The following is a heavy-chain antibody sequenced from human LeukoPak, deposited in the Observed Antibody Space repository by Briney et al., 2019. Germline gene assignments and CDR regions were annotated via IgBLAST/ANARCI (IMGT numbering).Heavy chain of an antibody. CDR3: ARVFTAGYSSSWDQDY. J-gene: IGHJ4*02. CDR1: GYTHISFG. Sequence: ASPKPSCKASGYTHISFGISCGRQAPGQGLEWMGWISAYNGNTNHAPNLEGRVTMTTDTSTSTAYMELRSLRSDDTAVYYCARVFTAGYSSSWDQDYWGQGTLVTVSS. V-gene: IGHV1-18*01. D-gene: IGHD6-13*01. CDR2: ISAYNGNT.